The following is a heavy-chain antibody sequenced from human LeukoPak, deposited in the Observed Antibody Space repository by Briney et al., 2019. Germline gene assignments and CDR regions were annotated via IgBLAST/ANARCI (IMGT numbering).Heavy chain of an antibody. D-gene: IGHD1-26*01. CDR2: ISYDGSNK. CDR1: GFTFSSYA. Sequence: PGGSLRLSCAASGFTFSSYAMHWVRQAPGKGLEWVAVISYDGSNKYYADSVKGRFTISRDNSKNTLYLQMNSLRAEDTAVYYCAREVGPVDYWGQGTLVTVSS. CDR3: AREVGPVDY. V-gene: IGHV3-30-3*01. J-gene: IGHJ4*02.